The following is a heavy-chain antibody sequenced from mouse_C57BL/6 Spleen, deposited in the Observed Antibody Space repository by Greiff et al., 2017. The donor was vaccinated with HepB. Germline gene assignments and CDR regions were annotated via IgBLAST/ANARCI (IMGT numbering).Heavy chain of an antibody. J-gene: IGHJ2*01. D-gene: IGHD1-1*01. CDR2: IYPGDGDT. CDR1: GYAFSSYW. CDR3: ARDYYGSSCFDY. Sequence: VQVVESGAELVKPGASVKISCKASGYAFSSYWMNWVKQRPGKGLEWIGQIYPGDGDTNYNGKFKGKATLTADKSSSTAYMQLSSLTSEDSAVYFCARDYYGSSCFDYWGQGTTLTVSS. V-gene: IGHV1-80*01.